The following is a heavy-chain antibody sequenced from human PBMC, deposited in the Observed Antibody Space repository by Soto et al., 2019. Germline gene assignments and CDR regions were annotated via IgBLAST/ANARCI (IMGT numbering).Heavy chain of an antibody. J-gene: IGHJ4*02. D-gene: IGHD3-22*01. CDR2: IWYDGSNK. CDR1: GFTFSSYG. V-gene: IGHV3-33*01. CDR3: AREYYYDSSGYPYAPGFDY. Sequence: GGSLRLSCAASGFTFSSYGMHWVRQAPGKGLEWVAVIWYDGSNKYYADSVKGRFTISRDNSKNTLYLQMNSLRAEDTAVYYCAREYYYDSSGYPYAPGFDYWGQGTLVTVSS.